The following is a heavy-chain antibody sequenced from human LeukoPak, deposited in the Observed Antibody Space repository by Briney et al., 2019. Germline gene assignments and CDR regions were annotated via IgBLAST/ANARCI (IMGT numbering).Heavy chain of an antibody. CDR1: GFTFSSYG. J-gene: IGHJ4*02. V-gene: IGHV3-30*18. Sequence: GRSLRLSCAASGFTFSSYGMHWVRQAPGKGLEWVAVISYDGSNKYYADSVKGRFTISRDNSKNTLYLQMNSLRAEDTAVYYCAKAYGDYDYWGQGTLVTVSS. CDR2: ISYDGSNK. D-gene: IGHD4-17*01. CDR3: AKAYGDYDY.